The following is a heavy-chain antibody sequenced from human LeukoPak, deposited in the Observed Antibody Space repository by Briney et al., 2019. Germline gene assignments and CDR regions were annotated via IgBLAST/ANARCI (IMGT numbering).Heavy chain of an antibody. Sequence: SETLSLTCTVSGGSISSYYWSWIRQPPGKGLEWIGYMSYSGSTNYNPSLKSRVTISVDTSKNQLSLKLSSVTAADTAVYYCARTIAAAGSDWFDPWGQGTLVTVSS. J-gene: IGHJ5*02. V-gene: IGHV4-59*08. CDR2: MSYSGST. D-gene: IGHD6-13*01. CDR3: ARTIAAAGSDWFDP. CDR1: GGSISSYY.